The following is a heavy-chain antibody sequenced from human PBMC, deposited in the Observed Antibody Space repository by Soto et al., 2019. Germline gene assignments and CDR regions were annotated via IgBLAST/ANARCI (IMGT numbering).Heavy chain of an antibody. CDR3: ARGYCTSSACHWNFDY. Sequence: EVQLVESGGGLVQPGGSLRLSCAASGFTFSSYEMNWVRQAPGKGLEWVSDITSTGSTRYYADSVKGRFTISRDNAKNSLYLQVNSLRAEDTAVYYCARGYCTSSACHWNFDYWGQGTLVTVSS. J-gene: IGHJ4*02. D-gene: IGHD2-8*02. V-gene: IGHV3-48*03. CDR2: ITSTGSTR. CDR1: GFTFSSYE.